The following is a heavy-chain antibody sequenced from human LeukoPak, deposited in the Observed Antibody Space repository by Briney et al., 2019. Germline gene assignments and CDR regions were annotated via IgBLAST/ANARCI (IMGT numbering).Heavy chain of an antibody. CDR1: GGTFSSYA. V-gene: IGHV1-69*05. CDR3: ARSYYDVSTGPNAFDY. J-gene: IGHJ4*02. D-gene: IGHD3-9*01. Sequence: SVKVSCKASGGTFSSYAISWVRQAPGQGLEWMGGIIPIFGTANYALKFQGRVTITTDESTSTAYMELSSLRSEDTAVYYCARSYYDVSTGPNAFDYWGQGTLVTVSS. CDR2: IIPIFGTA.